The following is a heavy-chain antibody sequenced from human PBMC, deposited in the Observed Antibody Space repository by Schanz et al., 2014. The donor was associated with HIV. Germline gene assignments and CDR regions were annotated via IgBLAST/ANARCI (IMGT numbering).Heavy chain of an antibody. Sequence: EEHLLESGGDLIQPGGSLRLSCVASGFPFSNFAMSWVRQDPGRGPEWVSAISTGGERTFYADSVKGRFTISRDNSKNTLYLQMNSLRAEDTAIYHCGTYNYGSGHDYWGQGTLVTVSS. CDR2: ISTGGERT. CDR1: GFPFSNFA. CDR3: GTYNYGSGHDY. V-gene: IGHV3-23*01. D-gene: IGHD3-10*01. J-gene: IGHJ4*02.